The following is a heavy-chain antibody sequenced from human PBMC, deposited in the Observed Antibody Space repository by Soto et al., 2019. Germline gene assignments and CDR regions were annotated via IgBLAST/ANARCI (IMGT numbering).Heavy chain of an antibody. CDR2: INTSGGAT. J-gene: IGHJ1*01. Sequence: ASVKVSCKASGYSFNSYYLHWVRQAPGQGLESMGVINTSGGATNYAQKFQGRVTMTRDTSTSTVYMELSSLRSDDTAVYYCARVAPYYYDSIGSTWGQGTLVTVSS. CDR3: ARVAPYYYDSIGST. V-gene: IGHV1-46*02. D-gene: IGHD3-22*01. CDR1: GYSFNSYY.